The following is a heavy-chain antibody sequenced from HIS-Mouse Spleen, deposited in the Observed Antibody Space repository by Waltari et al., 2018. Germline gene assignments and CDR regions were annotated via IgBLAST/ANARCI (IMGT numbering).Heavy chain of an antibody. V-gene: IGHV4-34*01. Sequence: QVQLQQWGAGLLKPSETLSLTCAVYGGSFSGYYWSWIRQPPGKGLEWIGEINHSGSTTYNPSLKSRVTISVDTSKNQFSLKLSSVTAADTAVYYCASGERRGFDYWGQGTLVTVSS. CDR1: GGSFSGYY. CDR3: ASGERRGFDY. CDR2: INHSGST. J-gene: IGHJ4*02. D-gene: IGHD1-1*01.